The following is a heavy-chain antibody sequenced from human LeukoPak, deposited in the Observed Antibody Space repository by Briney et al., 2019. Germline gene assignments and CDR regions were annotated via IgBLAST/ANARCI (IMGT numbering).Heavy chain of an antibody. Sequence: YPSETLSLTCTVSGGSISSYYWSWIRQPPGKGLEWIGYIYYSGSTNYNPSLKSRVTISVDTSKNQFSLKLSSVTAADTAVYYCARHLVAATRYNWFDPWGQGTLVTVSS. J-gene: IGHJ5*02. D-gene: IGHD2-15*01. CDR3: ARHLVAATRYNWFDP. CDR2: IYYSGST. CDR1: GGSISSYY. V-gene: IGHV4-59*08.